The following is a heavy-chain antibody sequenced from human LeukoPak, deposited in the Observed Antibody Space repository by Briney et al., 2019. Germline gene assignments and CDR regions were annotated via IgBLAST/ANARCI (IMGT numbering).Heavy chain of an antibody. CDR1: GFTFSSYA. Sequence: PGRSLRLSCAASGFTFSSYAMHWVRQAPGKGLEWVAVISYDGSNKYYADSVKGRFTISRDNSKNTLYLQMNSLRAEDTVVYYCARVSRMRWELLYFDYWGQGTLVTVSS. CDR2: ISYDGSNK. D-gene: IGHD1-26*01. V-gene: IGHV3-30*04. CDR3: ARVSRMRWELLYFDY. J-gene: IGHJ4*02.